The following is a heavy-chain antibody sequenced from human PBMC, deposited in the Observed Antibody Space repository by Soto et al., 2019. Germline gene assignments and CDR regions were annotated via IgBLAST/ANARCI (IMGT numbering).Heavy chain of an antibody. CDR1: GFTFSSYG. Sequence: GGSLRLSCAASGFTFSSYGMHWVRQAPGKGLEWVAVIYYDGSNKYYADSVKGRFTISRDNSKNTLYLQMNSLRAEDTAVYYCAKDYFLVVAATSWGQGTLVTVSS. CDR3: AKDYFLVVAATS. CDR2: IYYDGSNK. V-gene: IGHV3-30*02. J-gene: IGHJ4*02. D-gene: IGHD2-15*01.